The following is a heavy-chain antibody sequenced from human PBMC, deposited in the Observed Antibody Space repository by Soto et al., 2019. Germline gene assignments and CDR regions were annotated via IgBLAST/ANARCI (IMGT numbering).Heavy chain of an antibody. CDR2: ITTYDGNT. Sequence: QVQLVQSGVEVSEPGASVKVSCQAVRYIFTNYGVSWVRQAPGKGLEWMGWITTYDGNTEYAQQFQGRVTMTTGDSTSTAYMELGSLRSDDTAIYYCARALTGYGMDVWGQGTTVTVSS. V-gene: IGHV1-18*01. J-gene: IGHJ6*02. CDR1: RYIFTNYG. CDR3: ARALTGYGMDV.